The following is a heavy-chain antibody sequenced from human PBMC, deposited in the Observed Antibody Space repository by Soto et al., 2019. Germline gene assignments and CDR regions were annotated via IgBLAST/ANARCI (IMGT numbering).Heavy chain of an antibody. CDR1: GFTFSSYA. D-gene: IGHD3-3*01. CDR2: ISGGGGST. V-gene: IGHV3-23*01. J-gene: IGHJ6*02. Sequence: VGPLRLSFAASGFTFSSYAMSWVRQAPGKGLEWVSAISGGGGSTYYTDSVKGRFTISRDNSKNTLYLQMNSLRAEDTALYYCAKGPTIFGVVIIADYYYGMYVWGQGTTVTVSS. CDR3: AKGPTIFGVVIIADYYYGMYV.